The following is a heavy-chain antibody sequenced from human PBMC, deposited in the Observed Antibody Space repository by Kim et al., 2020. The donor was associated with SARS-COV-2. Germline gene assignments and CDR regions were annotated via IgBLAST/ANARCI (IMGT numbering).Heavy chain of an antibody. CDR2: IYYSGNT. CDR1: GGSISSTSFY. CDR3: ASLLKPSI. J-gene: IGHJ4*02. D-gene: IGHD4-4*01. V-gene: IGHV4-39*01. Sequence: SETLSLTCTVSGGSISSTSFYWGWIRQPPGKGLEWIGTIYYSGNTHFNLSLKSPVTISVYPSKNQFSLNLSSVTAADTAVYYCASLLKPSIWCQGTLVTV.